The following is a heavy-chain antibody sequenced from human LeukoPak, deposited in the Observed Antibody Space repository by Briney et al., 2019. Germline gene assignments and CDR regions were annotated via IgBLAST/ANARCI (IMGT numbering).Heavy chain of an antibody. CDR1: GFTFSSYA. V-gene: IGHV3-23*01. Sequence: PGASLRLFCAASGFTFSSYAMSWVRQAPGKGLEWVSYISANGGSTYYADSVKGRFTISRDTSKNTLYLQMISLRAEDTAVYYCATRRSGAFDYWGQGTLVTVSS. D-gene: IGHD5-12*01. J-gene: IGHJ4*02. CDR3: ATRRSGAFDY. CDR2: ISANGGST.